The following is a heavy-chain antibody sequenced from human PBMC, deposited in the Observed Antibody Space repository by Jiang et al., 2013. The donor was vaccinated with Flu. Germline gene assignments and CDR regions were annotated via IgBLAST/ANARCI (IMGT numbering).Heavy chain of an antibody. CDR2: LWHDGSNA. D-gene: IGHD3-10*01. V-gene: IGHV3-30*02. J-gene: IGHJ4*02. CDR1: GFTFSNFR. CDR3: ATLRGSSYDTYLADY. Sequence: QLLESGGGVVQPGGSLRLSCAASGFTFSNFRMHWVRQSPGKGLEWVTSLWHDGSNAFYADSVRGRFTISRDNSRNTLYLQMNSLRPEDTAVYYCATLRGSSYDTYLADYWGQGTLVTVSS.